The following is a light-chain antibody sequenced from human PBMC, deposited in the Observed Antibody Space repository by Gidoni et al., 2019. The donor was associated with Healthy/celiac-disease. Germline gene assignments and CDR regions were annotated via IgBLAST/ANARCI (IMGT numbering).Light chain of an antibody. Sequence: QSALTQPASASGSPGQLTTISCTGTSSDVGSYNLFSWYQQHPGKAPKLMIYEGSKRPSGVSNRFSGSKSGNTASLTISGLQAEDEADYYCCSYAGSSTFSVFGGGTKLTVL. CDR2: EGS. CDR1: SSDVGSYNL. CDR3: CSYAGSSTFSV. J-gene: IGLJ2*01. V-gene: IGLV2-23*03.